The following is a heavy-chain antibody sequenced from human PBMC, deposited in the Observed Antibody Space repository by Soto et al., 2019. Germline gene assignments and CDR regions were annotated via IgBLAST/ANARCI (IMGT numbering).Heavy chain of an antibody. D-gene: IGHD2-2*01. CDR3: ARDTSSTFDY. Sequence: QVQLQESGPGLVKPSETLSLTCTVSGVSISTYYWSWIRQPPGKGLEWKAYIYHSGSTKYNPSLKSRVTISVDTSKNQISLKLSSVTAADTAVYYCARDTSSTFDYWGPGTLVTVSS. CDR2: IYHSGST. V-gene: IGHV4-59*01. CDR1: GVSISTYY. J-gene: IGHJ4*02.